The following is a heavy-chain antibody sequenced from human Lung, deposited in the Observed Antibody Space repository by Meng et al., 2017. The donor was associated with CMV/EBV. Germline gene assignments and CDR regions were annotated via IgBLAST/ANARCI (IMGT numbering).Heavy chain of an antibody. Sequence: LSCTVSGGSISSSSYYWGWIRQPPGKGLVWIGSIYYSGSTYYNPSLKSRVTISVDTSKNQFSLKLSSVTAADTAVYYCARPDDSSGWYMPFDYWGQGXLVTVSS. J-gene: IGHJ4*02. CDR2: IYYSGST. V-gene: IGHV4-39*01. CDR1: GGSISSSSYY. CDR3: ARPDDSSGWYMPFDY. D-gene: IGHD6-19*01.